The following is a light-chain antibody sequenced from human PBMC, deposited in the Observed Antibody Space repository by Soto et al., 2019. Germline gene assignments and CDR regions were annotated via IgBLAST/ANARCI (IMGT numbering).Light chain of an antibody. J-gene: IGLJ2*01. CDR1: TGAVTSGYY. CDR3: LLYYGGAHVV. CDR2: STS. V-gene: IGLV7-43*01. Sequence: QAVVTQEPSLTVSPGGTVTLTCASSTGAVTSGYYPNWFQQKPGRAPRALIYSTSNKDSWTPARFSGSLLGGKAALTLSGVQPEDEAEYYCLLYYGGAHVVFGGGTQLTVL.